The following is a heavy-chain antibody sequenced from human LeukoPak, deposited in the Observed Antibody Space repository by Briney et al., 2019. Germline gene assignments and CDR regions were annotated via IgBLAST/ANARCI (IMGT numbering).Heavy chain of an antibody. Sequence: SETLSLTCAVYGGSFSGHYWSWIRQPPRKGLEWIGEINHSGSTNYNPSLKSRVTISVDTSKNQFSLKLSSVTAADTAVYYCARGLHRRCFDYWGQGTLVTVSS. D-gene: IGHD4-17*01. CDR1: GGSFSGHY. CDR3: ARGLHRRCFDY. V-gene: IGHV4-34*01. J-gene: IGHJ4*02. CDR2: INHSGST.